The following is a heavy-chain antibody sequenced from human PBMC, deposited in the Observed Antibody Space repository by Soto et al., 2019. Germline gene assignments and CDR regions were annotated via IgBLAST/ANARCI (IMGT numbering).Heavy chain of an antibody. CDR2: IFPLTDIP. CDR3: ARGPLVVLNYFES. Sequence: QVQLVQSGTEVKKPGSSVKVSCKASGGTFRNYPINWVRQAPGQGLEWMGSIFPLTDIPDYAQNFQARLTISADKSTSTAYMELSSLTSDDTAMYFCARGPLVVLNYFESWGKGTLVPVSS. J-gene: IGHJ4*02. V-gene: IGHV1-69*02. CDR1: GGTFRNYP.